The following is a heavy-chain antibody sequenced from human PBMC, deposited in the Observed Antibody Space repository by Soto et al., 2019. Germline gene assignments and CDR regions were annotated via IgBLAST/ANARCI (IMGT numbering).Heavy chain of an antibody. V-gene: IGHV3-74*01. Sequence: EVQLVESGGGLVQPGGSLRLSCAASGYPFSRHWIHWVRQAPGQGPVGVSRISPDGTVTDYADFVEGRFTISRDNAQITLYLQMSSLRAEDTAVYYCARPRSMSSSGFDIWGQGTMVIVSS. J-gene: IGHJ3*02. CDR2: ISPDGTVT. CDR3: ARPRSMSSSGFDI. D-gene: IGHD1-26*01. CDR1: GYPFSRHW.